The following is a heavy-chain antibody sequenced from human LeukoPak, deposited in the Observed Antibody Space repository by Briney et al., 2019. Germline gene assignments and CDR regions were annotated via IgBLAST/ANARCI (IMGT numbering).Heavy chain of an antibody. CDR1: GYAFTSYD. D-gene: IGHD5-24*01. Sequence: ASVKVSCKASGYAFTSYDINWVRQAPGQGLEWTGIINPSGGSTSYAQKFQGRVTMTRDTSTSTVYMELSSLRSEDTAVYYCARDQGMATIPNDYWGQGTLVTVSS. J-gene: IGHJ4*02. CDR3: ARDQGMATIPNDY. CDR2: INPSGGST. V-gene: IGHV1-46*01.